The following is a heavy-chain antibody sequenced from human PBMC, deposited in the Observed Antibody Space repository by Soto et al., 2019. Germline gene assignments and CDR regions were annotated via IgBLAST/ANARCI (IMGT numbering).Heavy chain of an antibody. J-gene: IGHJ5*02. D-gene: IGHD6-13*01. CDR3: ARGLPLPGSSRRWFDP. Sequence: PSETLSLTCTVSGGSISDHYYMWIRQSPGKGLEYIGYIYNGGRTDYNPSLKSRVIISVDTSKSQFSLKLTSVTAADTAVYFCARGLPLPGSSRRWFDPWGQGTLVTVSS. CDR2: IYNGGRT. V-gene: IGHV4-59*11. CDR1: GGSISDHY.